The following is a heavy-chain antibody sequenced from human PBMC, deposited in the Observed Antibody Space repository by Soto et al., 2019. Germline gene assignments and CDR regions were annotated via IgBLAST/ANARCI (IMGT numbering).Heavy chain of an antibody. J-gene: IGHJ3*02. D-gene: IGHD3-10*01. CDR1: GGSIISGGYY. CDR2: IYYSGST. V-gene: IGHV4-31*03. CDR3: ARGSATMVRGVIPNDAFDI. Sequence: SETLSLTCTVSGGSIISGGYYFICIRQHPWNGLELIGYIYYSGSTYYNPSLKSRVTISVDTSKNQFSLKLSSVTAADTAVYYCARGSATMVRGVIPNDAFDIWGQGTMVTVSS.